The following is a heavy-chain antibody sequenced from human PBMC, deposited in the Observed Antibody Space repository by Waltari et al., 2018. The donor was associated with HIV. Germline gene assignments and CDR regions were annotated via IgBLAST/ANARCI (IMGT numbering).Heavy chain of an antibody. Sequence: QVQLVQSGAEVKKPGSAVKVSCKASVGTFSSYANSWARQAAGPGPEWMGGIIPIFGTANYAQKFQGRVTITADESTSTAYMELSSLRSEDTAVYYCARVAPSSSWKEGFDYWGQGTLVTVSS. J-gene: IGHJ4*02. CDR3: ARVAPSSSWKEGFDY. CDR1: VGTFSSYA. V-gene: IGHV1-69*12. CDR2: IIPIFGTA. D-gene: IGHD6-13*01.